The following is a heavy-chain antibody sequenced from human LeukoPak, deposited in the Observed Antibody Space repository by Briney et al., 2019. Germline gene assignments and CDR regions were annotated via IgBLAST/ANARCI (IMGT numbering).Heavy chain of an antibody. CDR3: ARVHSQWLVLNY. J-gene: IGHJ4*02. CDR1: GYTFTSYD. D-gene: IGHD6-19*01. Sequence: GASVKVSCKASGYTFTSYDINWVRQATGQGLEWMGWMNPNSGNTGYAQKFQGRVTMTRNTSISTAYTELSSLRSEDTAVYYCARVHSQWLVLNYWGQGTLVTVSS. V-gene: IGHV1-8*01. CDR2: MNPNSGNT.